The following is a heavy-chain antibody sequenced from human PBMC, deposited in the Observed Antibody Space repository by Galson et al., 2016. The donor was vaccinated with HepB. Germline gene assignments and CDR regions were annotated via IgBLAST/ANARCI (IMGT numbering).Heavy chain of an antibody. CDR3: ARAYYDFVYGMDV. J-gene: IGHJ6*02. CDR2: ISYDGRYK. D-gene: IGHD3-3*01. V-gene: IGHV3-30*04. Sequence: SLRLSCAASGFTLSSYAMHWVRQAPGKGLEWVAVISYDGRYKYYADSVTGRFTISRDNSKNTVYMQMNSLRAEDTAIYYCARAYYDFVYGMDVWGQGTTVTVSS. CDR1: GFTLSSYA.